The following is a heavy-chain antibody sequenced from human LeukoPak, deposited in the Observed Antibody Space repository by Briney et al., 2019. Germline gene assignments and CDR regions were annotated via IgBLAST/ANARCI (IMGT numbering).Heavy chain of an antibody. CDR2: IYASGST. CDR1: GGSTNSYY. J-gene: IGHJ4*02. CDR3: ARVKASSTSWTFNQ. D-gene: IGHD2-2*01. Sequence: SETLSLTCSVSGGSTNSYYWSWIRQSGGKGLEWIGRIYASGSTVYNPSLKSRLTISIDTSKNQCSLKRNSVAATDPAFYSGARVKASSTSWTFNQWGKGALVTVS. V-gene: IGHV4-4*07.